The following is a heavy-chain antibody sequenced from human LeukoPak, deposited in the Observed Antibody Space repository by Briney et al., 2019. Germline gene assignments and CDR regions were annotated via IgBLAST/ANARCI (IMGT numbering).Heavy chain of an antibody. V-gene: IGHV4-34*01. CDR2: INHSGST. J-gene: IGHJ6*03. Sequence: SEALPLTCAVYGGSFSGYYWSWIRQPPGKGLEWIGEINHSGSTNYNPSLKSRVTISVDTSKNQFSLKLSSVTAADTAVYYCARGTAMATIYYYYYYMDVWGKGTTVTVSS. D-gene: IGHD5-18*01. CDR1: GGSFSGYY. CDR3: ARGTAMATIYYYYYYMDV.